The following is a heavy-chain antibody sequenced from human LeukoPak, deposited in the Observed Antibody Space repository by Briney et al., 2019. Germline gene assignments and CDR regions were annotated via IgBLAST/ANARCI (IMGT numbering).Heavy chain of an antibody. D-gene: IGHD3-22*01. CDR1: GGSVSSSSYF. J-gene: IGHJ3*01. V-gene: IGHV4-39*01. Sequence: SETLSLTCTVSGGSVSSSSYFWGWIRQPPGTGLEWIGTMFYSGSTHYYPSLKSRVTISVDTSKNQFFLKLNSVSGADTAVYYCAVAGVRYYDSSGLYAFDFWGQGTMVTVSS. CDR2: MFYSGST. CDR3: AVAGVRYYDSSGLYAFDF.